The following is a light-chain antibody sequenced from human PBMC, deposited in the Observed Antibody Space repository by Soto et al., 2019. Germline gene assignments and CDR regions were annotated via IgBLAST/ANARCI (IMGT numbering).Light chain of an antibody. CDR1: SSDVGSSNG. V-gene: IGLV2-18*02. J-gene: IGLJ1*01. Sequence: QSALTQPPSVSGSPGQSVTISCTVTSSDVGSSNGVSWYQQPPGTAPKLMIYDVSNRPSGVPDRFSGSKSGNTASLTISGLQAEDEADYYCSSYTSTSTYVFGTGTKVTVL. CDR3: SSYTSTSTYV. CDR2: DVS.